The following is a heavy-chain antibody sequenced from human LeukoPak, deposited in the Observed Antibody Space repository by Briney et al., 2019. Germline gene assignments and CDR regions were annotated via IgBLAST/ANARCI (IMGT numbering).Heavy chain of an antibody. CDR3: ARGVRWELLTLYFDY. Sequence: ASVKVSCKGSGGTFSSYAISWVRQAPGQGLEWMGRIIPILGIANYAQKFQGRVTITADKSTSTAYMELSSLRSEDTAVYYCARGVRWELLTLYFDYWGQGTLVTVSS. CDR1: GGTFSSYA. D-gene: IGHD1-26*01. V-gene: IGHV1-69*04. J-gene: IGHJ4*02. CDR2: IIPILGIA.